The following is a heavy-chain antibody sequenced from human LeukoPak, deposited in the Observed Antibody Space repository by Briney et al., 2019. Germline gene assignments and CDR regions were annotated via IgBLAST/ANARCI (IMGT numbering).Heavy chain of an antibody. D-gene: IGHD2-2*01. Sequence: ASVKVSYKASGYTFTSYDINWVRQATGQGLEWMGWMNPNSGNTGYAQKFQGRVTITRNTSISTAYMELSSLRSEDTAVYYCARGNPGYCSSTSCSDDYWGQGTLVTVSS. CDR3: ARGNPGYCSSTSCSDDY. CDR2: MNPNSGNT. CDR1: GYTFTSYD. V-gene: IGHV1-8*03. J-gene: IGHJ4*02.